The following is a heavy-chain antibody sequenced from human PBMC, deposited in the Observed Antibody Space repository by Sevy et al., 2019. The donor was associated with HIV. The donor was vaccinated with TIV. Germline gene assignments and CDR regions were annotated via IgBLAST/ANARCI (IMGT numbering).Heavy chain of an antibody. D-gene: IGHD2-8*01. CDR3: ATCIDPGSDAFDF. CDR1: GYSFTSYW. CDR2: VFPDDSDT. V-gene: IGHV5-51*01. Sequence: GESLKISCKASGYSFTSYWIGWVRQMPGKGLEWRGIVFPDDSDTRYSPSFLGQVIMSVDESISTAYLQWRSLKASDTAMYYCATCIDPGSDAFDFWGQGTMVTVSS. J-gene: IGHJ3*01.